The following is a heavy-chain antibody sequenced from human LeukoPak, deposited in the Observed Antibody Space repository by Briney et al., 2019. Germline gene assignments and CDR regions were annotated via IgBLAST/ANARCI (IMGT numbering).Heavy chain of an antibody. J-gene: IGHJ4*02. V-gene: IGHV3-23*01. CDR2: ISGSGYTI. D-gene: IGHD2-21*01. CDR1: GFTFSTYG. Sequence: GGSLRLSCAPSGFTFSTYGMSWVRQAPGKGLEWVSSISGSGYTIDYADSVKGRFTISRDNSKNTLYLQLNSLRAEDTALYFCAKDRCGAFCGGDWGQGTLVTVSS. CDR3: AKDRCGAFCGGD.